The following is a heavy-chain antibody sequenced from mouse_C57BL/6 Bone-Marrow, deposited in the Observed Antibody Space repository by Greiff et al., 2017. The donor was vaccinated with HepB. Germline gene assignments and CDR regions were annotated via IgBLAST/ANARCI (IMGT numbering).Heavy chain of an antibody. V-gene: IGHV1-55*01. J-gene: IGHJ3*01. CDR2: IYPGSGST. CDR3: ARGSYYSNSWFAY. CDR1: GYTFTSYW. Sequence: QVQLQQPGAELVKPGASVKMSCKASGYTFTSYWITWVKQRPGQGLEWIGDIYPGSGSTNYNEKFKSKATLTVDTSSSTAYMQLSSLTSEDSAVYYCARGSYYSNSWFAYWGQGTLVTVSA. D-gene: IGHD2-5*01.